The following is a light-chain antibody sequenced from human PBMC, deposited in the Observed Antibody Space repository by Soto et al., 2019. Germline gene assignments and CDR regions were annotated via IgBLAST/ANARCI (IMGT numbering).Light chain of an antibody. J-gene: IGLJ1*01. Sequence: QSALTQPPSASGSPGQSVTISCTGTSSDVGGYNYVSWYQQHPGKAPKLMIYEVSKRPSGVPDRFSGSKSGNTASLTVSGLQAEDEADYDCNSYAGSNVYVFGTGTKVTVL. CDR2: EVS. V-gene: IGLV2-8*01. CDR3: NSYAGSNVYV. CDR1: SSDVGGYNY.